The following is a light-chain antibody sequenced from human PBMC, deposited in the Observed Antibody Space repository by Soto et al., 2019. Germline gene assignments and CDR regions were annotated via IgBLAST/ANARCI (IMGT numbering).Light chain of an antibody. CDR1: SSNIGSNS. V-gene: IGLV1-44*01. CDR2: STI. Sequence: QSVLTQPPSASGTPGQRVTISCFVSSSNIGSNSVNWYQQLQGTAPKLLIYSTIQRASGVPDRFSGSKSETSVSLAISGLQSEDEADYYFAAWDESLHGEVVFCGGTKRTVL. J-gene: IGLJ2*01. CDR3: AAWDESLHGEVV.